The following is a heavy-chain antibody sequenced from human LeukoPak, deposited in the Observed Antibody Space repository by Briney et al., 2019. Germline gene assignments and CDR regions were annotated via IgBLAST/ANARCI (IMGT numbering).Heavy chain of an antibody. CDR2: ISAYNGNT. D-gene: IGHD2-21*01. CDR3: ARFLFFGRRAGMDV. J-gene: IGHJ6*02. Sequence: GASVKVSCKASGYTFTSYGISWVRQAPGQGLEWMGWISAYNGNTNYAQKLQGRVTMTTDTSKSTAYMELRSLRSADTAVYYCARFLFFGRRAGMDVWGQGPTVTVSS. CDR1: GYTFTSYG. V-gene: IGHV1-18*01.